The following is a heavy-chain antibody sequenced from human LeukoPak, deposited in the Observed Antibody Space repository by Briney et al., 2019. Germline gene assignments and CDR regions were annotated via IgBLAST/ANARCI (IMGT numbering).Heavy chain of an antibody. CDR3: ARDGDGIAAAGSPTFDY. J-gene: IGHJ4*02. Sequence: SETLSLTCTVSGGSISSYYWSWIRQPPGKGLEWIGYIYYSGSTNYNPSLKSRVTISVDTSKNQFSLKLSSVTAADTAVYYCARDGDGIAAAGSPTFDYWGQGTLVTVSS. CDR2: IYYSGST. V-gene: IGHV4-59*12. D-gene: IGHD6-13*01. CDR1: GGSISSYY.